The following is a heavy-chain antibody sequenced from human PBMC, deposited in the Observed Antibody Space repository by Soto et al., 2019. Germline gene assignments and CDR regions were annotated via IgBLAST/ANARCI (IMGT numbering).Heavy chain of an antibody. J-gene: IGHJ5*02. CDR1: GGSISSGDYY. D-gene: IGHD3-9*01. Sequence: QVQLQESGPGLVKPSQTLSLTCTVSGGSISSGDYYWSWIRQPPGKGLEWIGYIYYSGSAYYNPSLKSRVTISVDTSKNHVSRKLSSVTAADTAVYYCARDRLRYPNWFDPWGQGTLVTVSS. CDR3: ARDRLRYPNWFDP. CDR2: IYYSGSA. V-gene: IGHV4-30-4*01.